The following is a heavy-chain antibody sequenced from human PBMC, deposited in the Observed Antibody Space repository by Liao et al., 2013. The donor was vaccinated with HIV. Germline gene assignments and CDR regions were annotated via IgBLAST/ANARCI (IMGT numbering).Heavy chain of an antibody. V-gene: IGHV4-34*02. CDR3: ASFTLTARSGWSF. J-gene: IGHJ4*02. CDR1: GGTLSGYY. D-gene: IGHD2-15*01. Sequence: QVQLQQWGAGMLKPSETLSLTCAVHGGTLSGYYWSWIRQPPGKGLEWIGEINPTGSTNYNPSVHRRVAISVDTSKNQVSLQLNSVTAADTAMYYCASFTLTARSGWSFWGQGTLVTVSS. CDR2: INPTGST.